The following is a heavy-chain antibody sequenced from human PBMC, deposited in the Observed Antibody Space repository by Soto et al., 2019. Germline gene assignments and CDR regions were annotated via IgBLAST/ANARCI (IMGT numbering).Heavy chain of an antibody. V-gene: IGHV1-24*01. CDR3: ARDMGFGLSDY. Sequence: GASVKVSCKVSGYTLTELSMHWVRQAPGKGLEWMGGFDPEDGETIYAQKFQGRVTITRDTSASTAYMELSSLRSEDTAVYYCARDMGFGLSDYWGQGTLVTVSS. D-gene: IGHD3-10*01. CDR2: FDPEDGET. J-gene: IGHJ4*02. CDR1: GYTLTELS.